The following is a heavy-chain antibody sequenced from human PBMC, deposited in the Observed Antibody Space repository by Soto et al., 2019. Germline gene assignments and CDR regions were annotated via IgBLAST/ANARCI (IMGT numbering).Heavy chain of an antibody. V-gene: IGHV4-31*03. CDR1: GCSISSHDYY. CDR3: ARDVRPKDGRGTYFEWFDT. CDR2: IYYRRNT. J-gene: IGHJ5*02. Sequence: QVQLQESGPGLVKPSQTLSLTCPVSGCSISSHDYYCRCLRQYPGKGLEWIGYIYYRRNTYLNPSLQSRLTISVDTYKNELSLRLSSVTAADAALYYSARDVRPKDGRGTYFEWFDTWGQRTLVTASS. D-gene: IGHD1-1*01.